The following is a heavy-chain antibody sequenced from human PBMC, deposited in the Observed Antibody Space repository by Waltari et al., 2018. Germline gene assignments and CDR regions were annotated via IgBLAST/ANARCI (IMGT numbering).Heavy chain of an antibody. D-gene: IGHD2-21*01. CDR3: ATVVGRYCGGDGPLPHAFDI. CDR1: GYTFTDYY. CDR2: VDPEDGET. V-gene: IGHV1-69-2*01. Sequence: EVQLVQSGAEVKKPGATVKISCKASGYTFTDYYMHWVQQAPGKGLEWMGRVDPEDGETIYAEKFQGRVTITADTSTDTAYMELGSLRSEDTAEYYCATVVGRYCGGDGPLPHAFDIWGQGTMVTVSS. J-gene: IGHJ3*02.